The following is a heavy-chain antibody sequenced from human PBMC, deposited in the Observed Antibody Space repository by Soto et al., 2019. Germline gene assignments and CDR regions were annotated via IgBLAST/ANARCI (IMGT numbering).Heavy chain of an antibody. CDR2: INAGNGNT. Sequence: ASVKVSCKASGYTFTSYAMHWVRQAPGQRLEWMGWINAGNGNTKYSQKFQGRVTITRDTSASTAYMELSSLRSEDTAVYYCASGYSGYAARAGMDVWGQGTTVTVSS. V-gene: IGHV1-3*01. D-gene: IGHD5-12*01. CDR1: GYTFTSYA. CDR3: ASGYSGYAARAGMDV. J-gene: IGHJ6*02.